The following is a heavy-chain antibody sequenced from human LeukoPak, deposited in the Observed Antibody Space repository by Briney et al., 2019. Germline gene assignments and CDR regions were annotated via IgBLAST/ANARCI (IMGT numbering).Heavy chain of an antibody. CDR3: ARSFSAADLPYYYYGMDV. CDR2: ISAYNGNT. CDR1: GYTFTSYG. J-gene: IGHJ6*02. Sequence: GASVEVSCKASGYTFTSYGISWVRQAPGQGLEWMGWISAYNGNTNYAQKLQGRVTMTTDTSTSTAYMELRSLRSDDTAVYYCARSFSAADLPYYYYGMDVWGQGTTVTVSS. D-gene: IGHD6-13*01. V-gene: IGHV1-18*01.